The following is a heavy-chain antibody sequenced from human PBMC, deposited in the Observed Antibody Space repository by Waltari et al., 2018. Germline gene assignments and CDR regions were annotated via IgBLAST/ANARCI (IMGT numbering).Heavy chain of an antibody. CDR3: AKDQRSIRGAFDI. Sequence: EVQLLESGGGLVQPGGSLRLSCAASGFTFSSYAMSWVRPAPGKGLEWVSAISGSGGSTYYADSVKGRFTISRDNSKNTLYLQMNSLRAEDTAVYYCAKDQRSIRGAFDIWGQGTMVTVSS. CDR2: ISGSGGST. V-gene: IGHV3-23*01. J-gene: IGHJ3*02. D-gene: IGHD6-6*01. CDR1: GFTFSSYA.